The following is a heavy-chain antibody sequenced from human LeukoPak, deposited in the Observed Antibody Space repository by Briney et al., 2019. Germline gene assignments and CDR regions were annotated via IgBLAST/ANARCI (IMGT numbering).Heavy chain of an antibody. Sequence: PSETLSLTCTVSGGSISSYYWSWIRQPPGKGLEWIGYIYYSGSTNYNPSLKSRVTISVDTSKNQFSLKLSSVTAADTAVYYCARVVPTNWFDPWGQGTLVTVSS. CDR3: ARVVPTNWFDP. CDR1: GGSISSYY. V-gene: IGHV4-59*01. CDR2: IYYSGST. J-gene: IGHJ5*02. D-gene: IGHD4/OR15-4a*01.